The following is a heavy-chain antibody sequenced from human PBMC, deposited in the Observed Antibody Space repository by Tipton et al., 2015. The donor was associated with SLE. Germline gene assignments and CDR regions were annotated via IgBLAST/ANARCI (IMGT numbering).Heavy chain of an antibody. Sequence: TLSLTCAVYGGSFSGYYWSWIRQPPGKGLEWIGEINHSGSINYNPSLKSRVTISVDTSKNQFSLKLSSVTAADTAVYYCARGEYYGSGSYWDDYWGQGTLVTVSS. D-gene: IGHD3-10*01. CDR2: INHSGSI. CDR1: GGSFSGYY. CDR3: ARGEYYGSGSYWDDY. V-gene: IGHV4-34*01. J-gene: IGHJ4*02.